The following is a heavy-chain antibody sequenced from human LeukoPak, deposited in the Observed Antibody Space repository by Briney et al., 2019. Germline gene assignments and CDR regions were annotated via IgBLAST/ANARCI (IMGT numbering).Heavy chain of an antibody. CDR2: IYSSGYT. CDR1: GGAIRSHY. D-gene: IGHD1/OR15-1a*01. V-gene: IGHV4-4*07. CDR3: ARGEHSVDS. J-gene: IGHJ4*02. Sequence: PSETLSLTYTVSGGAIRSHYWNWIRQPAGKGLEWIGRIYSSGYTNDNPSLKSRITMSVDMSKNQFSLRLNSVTAADTAVYYCARGEHSVDSWGQGMLVAVSS.